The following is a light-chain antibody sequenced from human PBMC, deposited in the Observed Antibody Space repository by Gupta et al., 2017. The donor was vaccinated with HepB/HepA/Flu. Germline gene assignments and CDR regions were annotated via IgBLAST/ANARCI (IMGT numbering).Light chain of an antibody. Sequence: QSVVTQPPSVSDAPRQRVAISCSGSWSNVGNNAVNWYQQLPGKAPKLLIYYDDLLPSGVSDRFSGSKSGTSASLAISGLQSEDEADYYCAAWDDNLNGVVFGGGTKLTVL. J-gene: IGLJ3*02. CDR3: AAWDDNLNGVV. V-gene: IGLV1-36*01. CDR1: WSNVGNNA. CDR2: YDD.